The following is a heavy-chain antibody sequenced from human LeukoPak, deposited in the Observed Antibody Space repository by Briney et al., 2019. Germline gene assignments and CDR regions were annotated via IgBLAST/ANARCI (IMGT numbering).Heavy chain of an antibody. D-gene: IGHD3-9*01. V-gene: IGHV4-34*01. Sequence: PSETLSLTCAVYGGSFSGYYWSWIRQPPGKGLEWIGEINHSGSTNYNPSLESRVTISVDTSKNQFSLKLSSVTAADTAVYYCARGPISIFDYWGQGTLVTVSS. CDR2: INHSGST. CDR1: GGSFSGYY. J-gene: IGHJ4*02. CDR3: ARGPISIFDY.